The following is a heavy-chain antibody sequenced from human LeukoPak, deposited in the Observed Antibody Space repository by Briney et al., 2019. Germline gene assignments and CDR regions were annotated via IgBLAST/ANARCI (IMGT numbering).Heavy chain of an antibody. Sequence: SETLSLTCTVSGGSISSYYWSWIRQPPGKGLEWIGYMYYSGSTNYNPSLKSRVTLSVDTSKNQFSLKLSSVTAADTAVYYCARIPLMSPGKNWFDPWGQGILVAVSS. D-gene: IGHD2-8*01. V-gene: IGHV4-59*01. CDR2: MYYSGST. CDR3: ARIPLMSPGKNWFDP. CDR1: GGSISSYY. J-gene: IGHJ5*02.